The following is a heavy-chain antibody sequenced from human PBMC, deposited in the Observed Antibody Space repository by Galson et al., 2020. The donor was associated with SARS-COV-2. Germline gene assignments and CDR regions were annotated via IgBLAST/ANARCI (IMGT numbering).Heavy chain of an antibody. CDR3: AKYVEPASGFYFDY. CDR1: EFIFSNYA. D-gene: IGHD2-2*01. Sequence: GGSLRLSCAASEFIFSNYAMTWVRQAPGKGLEWVSAITAGGTKTYYAGSVRGRFTISRDNSKNTLFLHMNSLRVEDTAVYYCAKYVEPASGFYFDYWGQGTLVTVSS. CDR2: ITAGGTKT. J-gene: IGHJ4*02. V-gene: IGHV3-23*01.